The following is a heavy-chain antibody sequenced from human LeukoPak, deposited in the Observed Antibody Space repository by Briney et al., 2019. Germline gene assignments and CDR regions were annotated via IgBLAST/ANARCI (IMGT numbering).Heavy chain of an antibody. D-gene: IGHD2-2*01. CDR1: GGTFSSYA. CDR2: IIPIFGTA. V-gene: IGHV1-69*05. CDR3: ARDRSVVAPTPPVY. J-gene: IGHJ4*02. Sequence: ASVKVSCKASGGTFSSYAISWVRQAPGQGLEWMGGIIPIFGTANYAQKFQGRVTITTDESTSTAYMELRSLRSDDTAVYYCARDRSVVAPTPPVYWGQGTLVTVSS.